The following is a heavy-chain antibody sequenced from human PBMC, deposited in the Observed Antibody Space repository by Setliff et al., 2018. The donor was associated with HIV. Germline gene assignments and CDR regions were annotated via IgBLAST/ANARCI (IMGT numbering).Heavy chain of an antibody. CDR3: VRGIVAAPSYDY. J-gene: IGHJ4*02. Sequence: ASVKVSCKASGYTFTSYGISWVRQAPGQGLEWMGWINTYNGNTNYAQKVQGRVTMTTDTSTTTAYMELRSPRSDDTAVYYCVRGIVAAPSYDYWGQGTLVTVSS. D-gene: IGHD6-13*01. CDR1: GYTFTSYG. V-gene: IGHV1-18*01. CDR2: INTYNGNT.